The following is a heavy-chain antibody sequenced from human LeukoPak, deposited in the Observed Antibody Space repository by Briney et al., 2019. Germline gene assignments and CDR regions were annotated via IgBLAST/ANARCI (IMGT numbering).Heavy chain of an antibody. V-gene: IGHV3-33*06. CDR3: AKETKKYYYDINWFDP. CDR1: GFTFSSYG. J-gene: IGHJ5*02. Sequence: PGGSLRLSCAASGFTFSSYGMHWVRQAPGKGLEWVAVIWYDGSNKYYADSVKGRFTISRDNSKNTLYLQMNSLRAKDTAVYYCAKETKKYYYDINWFDPWGQGTLVTVSS. CDR2: IWYDGSNK. D-gene: IGHD3-22*01.